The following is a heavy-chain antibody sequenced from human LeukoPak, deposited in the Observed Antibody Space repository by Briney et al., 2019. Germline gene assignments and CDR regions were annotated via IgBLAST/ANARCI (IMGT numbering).Heavy chain of an antibody. CDR1: VFTFSSNL. CDR2: INSDGSST. Sequence: GGALRLSCAASVFTFSSNLMHWVRQAPGRGLVGVSRINSDGSSTSYADSVKGRFTISRDNAKNTLYLQMNSLSAEDTAVYHCARVGGCISTSCYRLDYWGQGTLVTVSS. CDR3: ARVGGCISTSCYRLDY. D-gene: IGHD2-2*01. J-gene: IGHJ4*02. V-gene: IGHV3-74*01.